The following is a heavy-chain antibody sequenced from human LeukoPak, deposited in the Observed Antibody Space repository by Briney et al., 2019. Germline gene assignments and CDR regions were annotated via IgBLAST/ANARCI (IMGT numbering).Heavy chain of an antibody. CDR1: GFTFSSYG. CDR3: ARGSCTNGVCKLDY. J-gene: IGHJ4*02. CDR2: ISSSSSTI. V-gene: IGHV3-48*01. Sequence: GGSLRLSCAASGFTFSSYGMNWVRQAPGKGLEWVSYISSSSSTIYYADSVKGRFTISRDNAKNSLYLQMNSLRAEDTAVYYCARGSCTNGVCKLDYWGQGTLVTVSS. D-gene: IGHD2-8*01.